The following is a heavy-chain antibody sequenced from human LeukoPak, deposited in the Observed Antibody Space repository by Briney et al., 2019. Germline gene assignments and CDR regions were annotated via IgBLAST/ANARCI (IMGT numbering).Heavy chain of an antibody. CDR1: GGSFSGYY. CDR3: ARRRGSYDY. D-gene: IGHD3-16*01. J-gene: IGHJ4*02. V-gene: IGHV4-34*01. CDR2: INHSGST. Sequence: SETLSLTCAVYGGSFSGYYWSWIRQPPGKGLEWIGEINHSGSTNYNPSLKSRVTISVDTSKNQFSLKLSSVTAADTAVYYCARRRGSYDYWGQGTLVTVSS.